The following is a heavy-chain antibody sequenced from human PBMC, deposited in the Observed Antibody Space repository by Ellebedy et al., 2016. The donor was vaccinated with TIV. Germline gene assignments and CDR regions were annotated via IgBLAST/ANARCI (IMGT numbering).Heavy chain of an antibody. V-gene: IGHV4-61*08. CDR1: GGSISSGDSY. Sequence: MPSATLSLTCTLSGGSISSGDSYWSWIRQPPGKGLEWIGFIYYSGITYYNPSLKSRVSMSVDTSQTQFSLQLSSVTAVDTAIYYCARTFDSSGYDHVLDVWGQGTMVTVSS. J-gene: IGHJ3*01. D-gene: IGHD3-22*01. CDR2: IYYSGIT. CDR3: ARTFDSSGYDHVLDV.